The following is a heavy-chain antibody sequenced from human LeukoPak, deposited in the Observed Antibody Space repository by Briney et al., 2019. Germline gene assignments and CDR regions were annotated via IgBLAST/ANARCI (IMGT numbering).Heavy chain of an antibody. V-gene: IGHV1-8*03. CDR1: GYTFTSYD. CDR3: ARHSLRSNWFDP. Sequence: GASVKVPCKASGYTFTSYDINWVRQATGQGLEWMGWMNPNSGNTGYAQKFQGRVTITRNTSISTAYMELSSLRSEDTAVYYCARHSLRSNWFDPWGQGTLVTVSS. D-gene: IGHD3-3*01. CDR2: MNPNSGNT. J-gene: IGHJ5*02.